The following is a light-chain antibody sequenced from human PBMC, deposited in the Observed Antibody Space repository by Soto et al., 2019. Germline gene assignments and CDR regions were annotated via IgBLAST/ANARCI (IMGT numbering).Light chain of an antibody. Sequence: QPVLTQSPSASASLGASVKHTCTLSSGHSSYAIAWHQQQPEKGPRYLMKLNSDGSHSKGDGIPDRFSGSSSGAERYLTISSLQSEDEADYYCQTWVTGIYVFGTGTKVTVL. CDR1: SGHSSYA. V-gene: IGLV4-69*01. J-gene: IGLJ1*01. CDR2: LNSDGSH. CDR3: QTWVTGIYV.